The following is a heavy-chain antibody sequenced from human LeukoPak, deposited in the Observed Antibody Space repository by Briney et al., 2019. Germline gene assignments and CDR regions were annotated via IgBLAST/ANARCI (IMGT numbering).Heavy chain of an antibody. D-gene: IGHD3-16*01. CDR3: ARLRSYDYVWGSFDY. V-gene: IGHV1-2*02. J-gene: IGHJ4*02. CDR1: GYTFTGYY. CDR2: INPDSGGT. Sequence: ASVKVSCKASGYTFTGYYMHWVRQAPGQGLEWMGWINPDSGGTNYAQKFQGRVTMTRDTSISTAYLELSWLRSDDTAVYSCARLRSYDYVWGSFDYWGQGTLVTVSS.